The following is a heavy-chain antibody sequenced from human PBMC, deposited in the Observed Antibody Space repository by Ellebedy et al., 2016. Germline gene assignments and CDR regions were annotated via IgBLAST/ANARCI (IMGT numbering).Heavy chain of an antibody. D-gene: IGHD4-17*01. V-gene: IGHV3-23*01. CDR3: ARVATVTTLMDDY. J-gene: IGHJ4*02. CDR2: ISGIGYST. CDR1: GFTFSSYA. Sequence: GGSLRLSCAVSGFTFSSYAMSWVRQAPGKGLEWVSTISGIGYSTYYADSMKGRFTISRDNSNNTLYLQMNSLRAEDTAVYYCARVATVTTLMDDYWGQGTLVTVSS.